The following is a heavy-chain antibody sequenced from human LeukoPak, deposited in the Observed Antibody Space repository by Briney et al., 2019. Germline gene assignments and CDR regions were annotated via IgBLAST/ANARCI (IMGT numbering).Heavy chain of an antibody. CDR3: ARGRPSGIGVDFDG. D-gene: IGHD3-10*01. J-gene: IGHJ4*02. CDR1: GGSSSGYY. V-gene: IGHV4-34*01. Sequence: SGTLSLTCAVYGGSSSGYYWSWIRQPPGKGLEWIEEINPSGSANYNPTLTRRVTISVDTSKKQYSLKLSSVTAANTAVYYCARGRPSGIGVDFDGWGQGTLVTVSS. CDR2: INPSGSA.